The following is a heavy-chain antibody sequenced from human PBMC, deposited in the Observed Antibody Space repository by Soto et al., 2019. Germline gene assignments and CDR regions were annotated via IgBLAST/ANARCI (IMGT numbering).Heavy chain of an antibody. J-gene: IGHJ6*02. Sequence: QVQLVQSGAEVKKPGSSVKVSCKASGGTFSSYAISWVRQAPGQGLEWMGGIIPIFGTANYAQKFQGRVTITADESTSTAYMELSSLRSEDTAVYYCARQESIAVAGGYYYYGMDVWGQGTTVTVSS. V-gene: IGHV1-69*01. D-gene: IGHD6-19*01. CDR3: ARQESIAVAGGYYYYGMDV. CDR2: IIPIFGTA. CDR1: GGTFSSYA.